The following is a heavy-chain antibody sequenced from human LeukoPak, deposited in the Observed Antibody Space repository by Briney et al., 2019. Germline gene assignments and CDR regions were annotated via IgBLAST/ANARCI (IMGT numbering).Heavy chain of an antibody. CDR2: ISAYNGNT. CDR3: ARGNRRGYCTNGVCAKYYYGMDV. Sequence: ASVKVSCEASGYTFTSYGISWVRQAPGQGLEWMGWISAYNGNTNYAQKLQGRVTMTTDTSTSTAYMELRSLRSDDTAVYYCARGNRRGYCTNGVCAKYYYGMDVWGQGTTVTVSS. V-gene: IGHV1-18*01. CDR1: GYTFTSYG. J-gene: IGHJ6*02. D-gene: IGHD2-8*01.